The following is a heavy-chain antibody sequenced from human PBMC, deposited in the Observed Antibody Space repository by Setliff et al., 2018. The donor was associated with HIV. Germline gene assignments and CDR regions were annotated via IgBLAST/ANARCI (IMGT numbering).Heavy chain of an antibody. Sequence: GGSLRLSCEASGFTFSIYNMNWVRQAPGKGLEWVSYISTSGSTIYYADSVKGRFTISRDNGKKSLFLQMDSLRDEDTAVYYCAREKFENGDYEFVSTFDSWGQGTLVTVSS. V-gene: IGHV3-48*02. D-gene: IGHD4-17*01. J-gene: IGHJ4*02. CDR3: AREKFENGDYEFVSTFDS. CDR2: ISTSGSTI. CDR1: GFTFSIYN.